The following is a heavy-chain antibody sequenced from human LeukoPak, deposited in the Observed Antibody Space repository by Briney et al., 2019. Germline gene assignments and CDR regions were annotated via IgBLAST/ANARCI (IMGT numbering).Heavy chain of an antibody. Sequence: SETLSLTCTVSGGSISSSSYYWGWIRQPPGKGLEWIGSIYYSGSTYYNPSLRSRVTISVDTSKNQFSLKLSSVTAADTAVYYCASGLVIAAAGLDAFDIWGQGTMVTVSS. D-gene: IGHD6-13*01. CDR1: GGSISSSSYY. CDR3: ASGLVIAAAGLDAFDI. CDR2: IYYSGST. V-gene: IGHV4-39*07. J-gene: IGHJ3*02.